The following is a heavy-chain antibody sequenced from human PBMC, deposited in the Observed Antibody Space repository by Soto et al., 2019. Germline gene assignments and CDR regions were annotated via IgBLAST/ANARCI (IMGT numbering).Heavy chain of an antibody. J-gene: IGHJ4*02. CDR3: ARVFLGSSGWQRYHYFDY. D-gene: IGHD6-19*01. CDR2: ISSSGSTI. V-gene: IGHV3-11*01. Sequence: PGGSLRLSCAASGFTFSDYYMSWIRQAPGKGLEWVSYISSSGSTIYYADSVKGRFTVSRDNAKNSLYLQMNSLRAEDTAVYYCARVFLGSSGWQRYHYFDYWGQGTLVTVSS. CDR1: GFTFSDYY.